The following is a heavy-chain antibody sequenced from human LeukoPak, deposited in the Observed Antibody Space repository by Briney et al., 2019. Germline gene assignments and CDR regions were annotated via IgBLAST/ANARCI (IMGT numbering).Heavy chain of an antibody. CDR2: IKDDGSDK. Sequence: GGSLRLSCAASGFTFSSAWMTWVRQAPGRGLEWVATIKDDGSDKYYVDSVKGRFTISRDNAKKSLWLQMNSLRVEDTAMYYCADLGSRDWGQGTLVTVSS. D-gene: IGHD3-16*01. J-gene: IGHJ4*02. V-gene: IGHV3-7*01. CDR3: ADLGSRD. CDR1: GFTFSSAW.